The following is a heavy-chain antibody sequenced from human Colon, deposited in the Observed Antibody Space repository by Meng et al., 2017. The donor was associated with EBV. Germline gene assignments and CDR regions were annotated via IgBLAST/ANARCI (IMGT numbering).Heavy chain of an antibody. CDR1: GGSISSGNHY. CDR3: ASLYGDSSVWYLDL. CDR2: IYYSGST. Sequence: QVQLRESGPGLVKPSXXLSLTCTVSGGSISSGNHYWSWIRQHPGKGLEYIGYIYYSGSTYYNPSLKSRVIISVDTSKNQFSLRLNSVTAADTAVYYCASLYGDSSVWYLDLWGRGTLVTVSS. J-gene: IGHJ2*01. D-gene: IGHD4-17*01. V-gene: IGHV4-31*03.